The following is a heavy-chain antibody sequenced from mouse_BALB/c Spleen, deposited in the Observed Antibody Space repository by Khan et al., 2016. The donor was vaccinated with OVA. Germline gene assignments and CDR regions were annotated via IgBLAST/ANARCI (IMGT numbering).Heavy chain of an antibody. CDR2: INSNGGRT. V-gene: IGHV5-6-3*01. CDR1: GFTFSSYG. CDR3: ARMARTIN. Sequence: EVELVESGGGLVQPGGSLKLSCAASGFTFSSYGMSWVRQTPDKRLELVATINSNGGRTYYQDSVKGRFTIYRNNAKNTLYLQMSSLKSEDTAMYYYARMARTINWGQGTTLTVSS. J-gene: IGHJ2*01.